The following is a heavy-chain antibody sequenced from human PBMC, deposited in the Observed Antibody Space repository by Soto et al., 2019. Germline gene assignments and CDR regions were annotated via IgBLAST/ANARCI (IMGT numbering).Heavy chain of an antibody. V-gene: IGHV3-21*01. CDR3: ARVHVGCGGGSCYPGPPFFPFDY. Sequence: RLSCAASGFTFSSYSMNWVRQAPGKGLEWVSSISSSSSYIYYADSVKGRFTISRDNSKNSLYLQMNSLRAEDTAVYYCARVHVGCGGGSCYPGPPFFPFDYGGQGPLVTVPS. CDR2: ISSSSSYI. CDR1: GFTFSSYS. D-gene: IGHD2-15*01. J-gene: IGHJ4*02.